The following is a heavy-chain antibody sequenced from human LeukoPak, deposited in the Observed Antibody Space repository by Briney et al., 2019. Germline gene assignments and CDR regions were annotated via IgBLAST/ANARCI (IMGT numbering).Heavy chain of an antibody. D-gene: IGHD2-2*01. CDR2: ISAYNGNT. V-gene: IGHV1-18*04. Sequence: ASVKVSCKASGYTFTGYYMHWVRQAPGQGLEWMGWISAYNGNTKYPQKPQGRVTMTTDTSTSTAYMELRSLRSDDTAVYYCARGPIIDIVIVPAADDYYYMDVWGKGTTVTVSS. CDR3: ARGPIIDIVIVPAADDYYYMDV. CDR1: GYTFTGYY. J-gene: IGHJ6*03.